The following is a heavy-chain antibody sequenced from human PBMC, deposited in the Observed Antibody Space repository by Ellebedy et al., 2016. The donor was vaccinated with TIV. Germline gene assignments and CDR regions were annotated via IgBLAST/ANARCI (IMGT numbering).Heavy chain of an antibody. J-gene: IGHJ2*01. CDR2: IFPGDSHV. V-gene: IGHV5-51*01. Sequence: PGGSLRLSCRGSGYSFTTYWIGWVRQMPGKGLEWMGIIFPGDSHVIYSPSFEGQVTISVDKSIITAYLQWSSLKASDTANYYFSRPTRYCTTTTCYGSFWYFDVWGRGTLVTVSS. D-gene: IGHD2/OR15-2a*01. CDR1: GYSFTTYW. CDR3: SRPTRYCTTTTCYGSFWYFDV.